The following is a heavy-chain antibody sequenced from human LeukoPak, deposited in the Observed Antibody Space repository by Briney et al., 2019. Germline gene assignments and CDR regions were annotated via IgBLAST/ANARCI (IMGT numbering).Heavy chain of an antibody. CDR2: IYYSGST. CDR1: GGSISSYY. V-gene: IGHV4-59*01. Sequence: PSETLSLTCTVSGGSISSYYWSWIRQPPGKGLEWIGYIYYSGSTNYNPSLKSRVTISVDTSKNQFSLKLSSVTAADTAVYYCARVELGGSSCLDYWGQGTLVTVSS. D-gene: IGHD6-13*01. CDR3: ARVELGGSSCLDY. J-gene: IGHJ4*02.